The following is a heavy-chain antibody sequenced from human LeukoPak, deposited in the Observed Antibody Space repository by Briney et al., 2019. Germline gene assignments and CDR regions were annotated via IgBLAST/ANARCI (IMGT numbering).Heavy chain of an antibody. CDR1: GGSISSGDFH. J-gene: IGHJ3*02. CDR2: IYHSGST. D-gene: IGHD6-25*01. CDR3: AREYSSVHDAFDI. Sequence: SQTLSLTCIVSGGSISSGDFHWSWVRQPPGKGLEWIGYIYHSGSTYYNPSLKSRVTISVDRSKNQFSLKLSSVTAADTAVYYCAREYSSVHDAFDIWGQGTMVTVSS. V-gene: IGHV4-30-2*01.